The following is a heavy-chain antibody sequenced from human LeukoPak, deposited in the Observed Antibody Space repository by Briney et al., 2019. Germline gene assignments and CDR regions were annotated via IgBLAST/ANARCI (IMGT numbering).Heavy chain of an antibody. CDR3: AKAQRTDDGYNLGY. CDR2: ISWDGGST. D-gene: IGHD5-24*01. V-gene: IGHV3-43*01. CDR1: GFTFDDYT. Sequence: GGSLRLSSAASGFTFDDYTMHWVRQAPGKGLEWVSLISWDGGSTYYADSVKGRFTISRDNSKNSLYLQMNSLRTEDTALYYCAKAQRTDDGYNLGYWGQGTLVTVSS. J-gene: IGHJ4*02.